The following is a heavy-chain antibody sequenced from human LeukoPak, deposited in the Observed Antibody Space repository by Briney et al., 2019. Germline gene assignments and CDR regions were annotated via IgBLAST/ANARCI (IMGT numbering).Heavy chain of an antibody. CDR2: FNPENGNT. V-gene: IGHV1-18*01. Sequence: ASVKVSCKASGYSFVGYGITWVRQAPGQGLEWMGWFNPENGNTNYAQKLQGRVTMTTDTSTSTAYMELRSLRSDDTAVYYCARVTTPNYYDSSGYTYYFDYWGQGTLVTVSS. D-gene: IGHD3-22*01. J-gene: IGHJ4*02. CDR1: GYSFVGYG. CDR3: ARVTTPNYYDSSGYTYYFDY.